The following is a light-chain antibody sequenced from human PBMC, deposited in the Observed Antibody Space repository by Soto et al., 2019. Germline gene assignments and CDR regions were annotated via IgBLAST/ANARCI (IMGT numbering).Light chain of an antibody. CDR2: GAS. CDR3: QQYGSSPRS. CDR1: QSVSSTY. J-gene: IGKJ1*01. V-gene: IGKV3-20*01. Sequence: ESVLTQSPGTLSLSPGERATLSCRASQSVSSTYLAWYQHKLGQAPRLLIYGASSKASGIPDRFSGSGSGTDFTLTISRLEPEDFAVYYCQQYGSSPRSFGQGTKVEV.